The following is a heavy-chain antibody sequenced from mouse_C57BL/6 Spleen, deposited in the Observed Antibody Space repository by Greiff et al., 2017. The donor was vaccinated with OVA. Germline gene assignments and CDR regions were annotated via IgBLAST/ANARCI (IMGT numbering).Heavy chain of an antibody. CDR3: ARSSHGFDY. J-gene: IGHJ2*01. V-gene: IGHV1-26*01. CDR2: INPNNGGT. D-gene: IGHD1-3*01. Sequence: EVQLQQSGPELVKPGASVKISCKASGYTFTDYYMNWVKQSHGKSLEWIGDINPNNGGTSYNQKFKGKATLTVDTSSSTAYMELRSLTSADSAVYYCARSSHGFDYWGQGTTLTVSS. CDR1: GYTFTDYY.